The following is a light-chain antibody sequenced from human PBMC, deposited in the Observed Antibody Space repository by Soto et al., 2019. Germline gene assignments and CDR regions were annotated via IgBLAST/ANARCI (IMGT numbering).Light chain of an antibody. CDR2: GAS. CDR3: QQYGSSPRT. J-gene: IGKJ1*01. CDR1: QSVSSSY. V-gene: IGKV3-20*01. Sequence: ELVLTQSPGTLSLSPGERGTLSCRASQSVSSSYLAWYQQKPGQAPRLLIYGASSRATGIPDRFSGSGSGTDFTLTISRLEPEDFAVYYCQQYGSSPRTFGQGTKVEIK.